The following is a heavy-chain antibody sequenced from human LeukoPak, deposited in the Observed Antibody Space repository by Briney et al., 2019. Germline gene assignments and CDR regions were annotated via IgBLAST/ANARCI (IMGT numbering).Heavy chain of an antibody. CDR3: ARLTSPSARAVDGVGFDY. CDR1: GGSISSSSYY. V-gene: IGHV4-39*07. J-gene: IGHJ4*02. CDR2: IYYSGST. D-gene: IGHD3-3*01. Sequence: PSETLSLTCTVSGGSISSSSYYWGWIRQPPGKGLEWIGSIYYSGSTYYNPSLKSRVTISVDTSKNQFSLKLSSVTAADTAVYYCARLTSPSARAVDGVGFDYWGQGTLVTVSS.